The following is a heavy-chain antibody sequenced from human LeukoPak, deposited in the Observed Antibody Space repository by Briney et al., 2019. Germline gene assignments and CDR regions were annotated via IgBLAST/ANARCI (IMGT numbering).Heavy chain of an antibody. CDR2: ISSSGRTT. D-gene: IGHD4-17*01. Sequence: GVSQRLSCAASGFTFSDSHMTWIRQAPGKGLEWVSYISSSGRTTYYADSVKGRVTISRDNAKNSLYLQMNSLRAEDTAMYYCARDRPGTVTTFDYWGQGTLVTASS. CDR3: ARDRPGTVTTFDY. CDR1: GFTFSDSH. V-gene: IGHV3-11*04. J-gene: IGHJ4*02.